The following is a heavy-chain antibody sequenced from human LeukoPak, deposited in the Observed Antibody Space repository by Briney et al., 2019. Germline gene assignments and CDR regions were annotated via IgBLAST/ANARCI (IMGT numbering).Heavy chain of an antibody. D-gene: IGHD6-19*01. CDR2: IYRNGTT. J-gene: IGHJ4*02. CDR1: GGSISSGGYY. Sequence: SQTLSLTCTVSGGSISSGGYYWSWIRQHPGKGLEWIGEIYRNGTTNYNPSLRSRVTISIDKSKNQFSLKLSSMTAADTAVYYCVRNLAVAGTCFDSWGQGTLVTVSS. V-gene: IGHV4-31*09. CDR3: VRNLAVAGTCFDS.